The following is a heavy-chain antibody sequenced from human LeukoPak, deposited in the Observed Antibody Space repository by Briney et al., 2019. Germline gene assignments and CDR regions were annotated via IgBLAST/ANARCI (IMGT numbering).Heavy chain of an antibody. CDR2: IYSGGST. D-gene: IGHD3-10*01. CDR1: GLTVSSNY. J-gene: IGHJ4*02. CDR3: ASYYYGSGSPIN. V-gene: IGHV3-66*01. Sequence: GGSLRLSCVASGLTVSSNYMSWVRQAPGKGLEWVSVIYSGGSTYYADSVKGRFTISRDNSKNMLYLQMNSLRAEDTAVYYCASYYYGSGSPINWGQGTLVTVSS.